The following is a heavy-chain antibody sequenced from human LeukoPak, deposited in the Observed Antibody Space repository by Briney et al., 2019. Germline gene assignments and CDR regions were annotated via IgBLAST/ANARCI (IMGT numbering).Heavy chain of an antibody. V-gene: IGHV3-48*03. CDR3: ARTRDGPFEY. CDR1: GFTFSSYE. D-gene: IGHD5-24*01. Sequence: PGGSLRLSCAASGFTFSSYEMNWVRQAPGKGLEWLSHITNSGSSIQYADSVKGRFTISKDNDKNSLYLQMNSLRAEETAVYYCARTRDGPFEYWGQGTLVTVSS. J-gene: IGHJ4*02. CDR2: ITNSGSSI.